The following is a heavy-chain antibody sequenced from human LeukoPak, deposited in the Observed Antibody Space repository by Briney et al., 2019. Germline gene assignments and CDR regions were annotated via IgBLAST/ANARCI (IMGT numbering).Heavy chain of an antibody. J-gene: IGHJ4*02. CDR2: IYYSGST. V-gene: IGHV4-30-4*01. Sequence: SETLTLTCTISGGSMSSGDYYWSWIRQPPGKGLEWIGYIYYSGSTYYNPSLKSRVTISVDTSKNQFSLKLSSVTAADTAVYYCASGGYGGNVDYWGQGTLVTVSS. CDR1: GGSMSSGDYY. D-gene: IGHD4-23*01. CDR3: ASGGYGGNVDY.